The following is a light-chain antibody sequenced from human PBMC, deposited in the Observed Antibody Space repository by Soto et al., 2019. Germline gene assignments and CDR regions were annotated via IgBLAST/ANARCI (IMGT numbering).Light chain of an antibody. V-gene: IGLV1-36*01. CDR1: SSNIGNNA. CDR3: AAWDDSLNGVV. Sequence: QSVLTQPPSVSEAPRQRVTISWSGSSSNIGNNAVNWYQQLPGKAPKLLIYYDDLLPSGVSDRFSGSKSGTSASLAISGLHSEDEADYYCAAWDDSLNGVVFGGGTKVTAL. J-gene: IGLJ2*01. CDR2: YDD.